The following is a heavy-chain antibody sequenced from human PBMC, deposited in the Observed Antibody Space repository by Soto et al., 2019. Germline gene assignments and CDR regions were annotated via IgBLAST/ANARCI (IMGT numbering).Heavy chain of an antibody. CDR2: IKSDSSGT. CDR1: GFTFSGYN. CDR3: ERDSNSSSDY. V-gene: IGHV3-48*02. Sequence: EVQLVEPGGGLVQPGGSLRLSCAASGFTFSGYNMNWVRQAPGKGLEWISCIKSDSSGTWYADSVKGRFTMSRDNAKNSLYLQMNSLRDEDTAVYFCERDSNSSSDYWGKGTLVAVSP. D-gene: IGHD6-6*01. J-gene: IGHJ4*02.